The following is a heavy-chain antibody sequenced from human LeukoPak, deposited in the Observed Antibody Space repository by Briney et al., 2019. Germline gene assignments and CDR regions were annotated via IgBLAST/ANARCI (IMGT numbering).Heavy chain of an antibody. CDR2: IYYSGST. D-gene: IGHD5-12*01. CDR1: GGSISSGGYY. CDR3: ASRISGYDYFNP. V-gene: IGHV4-31*03. Sequence: PSETLSLTCTVSGGSISSGGYYWSWIRQHPGKGLEWIGYIYYSGSTYYNPSLKSRVTISVDTSKSQFSLKLSSVTAADTAVYYCASRISGYDYFNPWGQGTLVTVSS. J-gene: IGHJ5*02.